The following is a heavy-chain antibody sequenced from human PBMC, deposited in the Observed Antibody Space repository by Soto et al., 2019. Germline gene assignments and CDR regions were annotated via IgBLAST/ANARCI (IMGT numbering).Heavy chain of an antibody. CDR1: GGSISSYY. CDR3: ARDFLDYGDPGDALDI. Sequence: PSETLSLTCTVSGGSISSYYWSWIRQPPGKGLEWIGYIYYSGSTNYNPSLKSRVTISVDTSKNQFSLKLSSVTAADTAVYYCARDFLDYGDPGDALDIWGQGTMVTVSS. CDR2: IYYSGST. J-gene: IGHJ3*02. D-gene: IGHD4-17*01. V-gene: IGHV4-59*01.